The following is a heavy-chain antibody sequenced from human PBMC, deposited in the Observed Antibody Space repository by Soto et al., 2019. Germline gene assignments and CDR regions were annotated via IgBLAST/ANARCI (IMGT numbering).Heavy chain of an antibody. D-gene: IGHD6-13*01. Sequence: SETLSLTCTVSGGSISSYYWSWIRQPPGKGLEWIGYIYYSGSTNYNPSLKSRVTISVDTSKNQFSLKLSSVTAADTAVYYCARHGDSSSWDFDYWGQGTLVTVSS. V-gene: IGHV4-59*08. CDR3: ARHGDSSSWDFDY. CDR2: IYYSGST. J-gene: IGHJ4*02. CDR1: GGSISSYY.